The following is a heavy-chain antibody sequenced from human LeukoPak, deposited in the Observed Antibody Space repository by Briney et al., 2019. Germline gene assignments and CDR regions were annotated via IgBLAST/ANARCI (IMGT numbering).Heavy chain of an antibody. V-gene: IGHV3-23*01. Sequence: PGGSLRLSCAASGFTFSSYSMNWVRQAPGKGLEWVSSISGSDGRTYFADSVKGRFTISRDNSKNTLYLQMNSLRAEDTAVYYCAREATMVRGIITFFDFWGQGTLVTVSS. CDR1: GFTFSSYS. CDR2: ISGSDGRT. D-gene: IGHD3-10*01. CDR3: AREATMVRGIITFFDF. J-gene: IGHJ4*02.